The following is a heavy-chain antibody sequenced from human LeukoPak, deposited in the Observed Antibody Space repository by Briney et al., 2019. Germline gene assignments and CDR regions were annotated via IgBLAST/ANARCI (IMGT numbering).Heavy chain of an antibody. J-gene: IGHJ3*02. Sequence: GGSLRLSCAASGFTFSDYWMNWVRQAPGKGLEWVANINHDGSEKYYVDSVKGRFTISRDNAKNSLYLQMNSLRAEDTAVYYCARGDSQLLYNLGAFDIWGQGTMVTVSS. CDR3: ARGDSQLLYNLGAFDI. CDR2: INHDGSEK. D-gene: IGHD2-2*02. V-gene: IGHV3-7*01. CDR1: GFTFSDYW.